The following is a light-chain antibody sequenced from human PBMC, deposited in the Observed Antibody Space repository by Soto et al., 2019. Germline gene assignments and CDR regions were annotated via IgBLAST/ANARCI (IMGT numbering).Light chain of an antibody. CDR2: DTS. Sequence: QTVVTQEPSLTVSPGETVTLTCGSSTGAVTNGHYPYWFQQKPGQAPRTLIYDTSNKHSWTPARFSGSLLGGKAALTLSGAQPEDEAAYYCMLSCSGVHVVFGGGTKLTVL. J-gene: IGLJ2*01. V-gene: IGLV7-46*01. CDR3: MLSCSGVHVV. CDR1: TGAVTNGHY.